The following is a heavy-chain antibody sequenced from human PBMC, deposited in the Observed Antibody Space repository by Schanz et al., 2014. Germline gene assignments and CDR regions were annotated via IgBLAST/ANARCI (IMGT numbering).Heavy chain of an antibody. J-gene: IGHJ4*02. CDR1: GFNFSSYS. CDR2: IRSSSTPI. V-gene: IGHV3-21*05. D-gene: IGHD5-18*01. Sequence: EVKMVESGGGLVKPGGSLRLSCAASGFNFSSYSLNWVRQAPGKGPEWVSYIRSSSTPIYYADSVKGRFTISRDNAKNSLYLQMNNLRAEDTAVYYCVRVSFADPRLYRGMDRDIDYWGQGTLVTVSS. CDR3: VRVSFADPRLYRGMDRDIDY.